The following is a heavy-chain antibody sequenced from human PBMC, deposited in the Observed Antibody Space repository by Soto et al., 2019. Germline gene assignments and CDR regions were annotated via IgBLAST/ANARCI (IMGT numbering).Heavy chain of an antibody. CDR2: IVPLFGTA. J-gene: IGHJ6*02. V-gene: IGHV1-69*01. D-gene: IGHD3-10*01. CDR1: GGTFSRHA. Sequence: QVQLVQSGAEVKKPGSSVKVSCKASGGTFSRHAINWVRQAPGHGLQWMGGIVPLFGTANYAQKFQGRVTITADESTSTAHMELRSLRYDDTAVYYCARDAYCSGSYPYYCDGMDVWGQGTTVTVSS. CDR3: ARDAYCSGSYPYYCDGMDV.